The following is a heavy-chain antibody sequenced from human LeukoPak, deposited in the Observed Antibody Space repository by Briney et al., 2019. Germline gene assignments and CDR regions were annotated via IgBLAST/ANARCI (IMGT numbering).Heavy chain of an antibody. CDR3: ATERDRSWTSDS. J-gene: IGHJ4*02. CDR1: GFSFSTYA. CDR2: IWSDASNQ. D-gene: IGHD6-13*01. Sequence: PGTSLRLSCAASGFSFSTYAMHWVRQAPGKGLDWVAMIWSDASNQYYADSVKGRFTISRDNSKNTLYLQLNSLRAEDTAVYYCATERDRSWTSDSWGQGTLVTVSS. V-gene: IGHV3-33*01.